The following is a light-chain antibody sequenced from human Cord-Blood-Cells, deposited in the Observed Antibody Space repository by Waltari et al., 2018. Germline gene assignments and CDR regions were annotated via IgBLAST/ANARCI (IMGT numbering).Light chain of an antibody. V-gene: IGLV2-11*01. J-gene: IGLJ3*02. CDR1: SSDVGGYNY. CDR2: DVS. CDR3: CSYAGSYTLV. Sequence: QSALTKPRSVSGSPGPSVTIPCPGTSSDVGGYNYVSWYQQHPAKAPKLMIYDVSKRPSGVPDRFSGSKSGNTASLTISGLQAEDEADYYCCSYAGSYTLVFGGGTKLTVL.